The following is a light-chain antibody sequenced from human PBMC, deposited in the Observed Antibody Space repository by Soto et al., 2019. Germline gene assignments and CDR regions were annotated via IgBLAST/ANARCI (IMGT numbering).Light chain of an antibody. J-gene: IGKJ3*01. CDR2: GAS. CDR3: QQYNNWPPVFT. Sequence: EIVMTQSPATLSVSPGERATLSCRASQSVSSNLAWYQQKPGQPPRLLIYGASTRATGIPARFSGSGSGTEFTLTISSLQFEDFAVDYCQQYNNWPPVFTFGPGTQVDIK. CDR1: QSVSSN. V-gene: IGKV3-15*01.